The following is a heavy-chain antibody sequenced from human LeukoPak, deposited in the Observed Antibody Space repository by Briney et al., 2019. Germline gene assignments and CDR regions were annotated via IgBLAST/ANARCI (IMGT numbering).Heavy chain of an antibody. CDR1: GGTFSSYA. V-gene: IGHV1-69*13. Sequence: ASVKVSCKASGGTFSSYAISWVRQAPGQGLEWMGGIIPIFGTANYAQKFQGRVTITADESTSTAYMELSSLRSEDTAVYYCAVDIVATVYAFDIWGQGTMVTVSS. J-gene: IGHJ3*02. CDR2: IIPIFGTA. CDR3: AVDIVATVYAFDI. D-gene: IGHD5-12*01.